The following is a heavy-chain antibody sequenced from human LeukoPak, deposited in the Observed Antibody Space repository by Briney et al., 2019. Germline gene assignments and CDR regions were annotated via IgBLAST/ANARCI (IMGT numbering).Heavy chain of an antibody. CDR3: VRDYQFIQEV. J-gene: IGHJ6*02. CDR2: ISTDGKST. V-gene: IGHV3-74*01. Sequence: GGSLRLSCAASGFTFSTYCMLWVRQAPGKGLMWVSLISTDGKSTRYAESVKGRFTISRDNAKNALYLQMDILRVEDTALYFCVRDYQFIQEVWGQGTTVTVSS. CDR1: GFTFSTYC. D-gene: IGHD2-2*01.